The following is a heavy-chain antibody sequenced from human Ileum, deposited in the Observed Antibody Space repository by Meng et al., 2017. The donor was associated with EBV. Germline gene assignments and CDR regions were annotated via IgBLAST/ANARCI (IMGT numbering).Heavy chain of an antibody. CDR3: AKERTGFYAEL. V-gene: IGHV3-30*18. Sequence: QGQLVGSGGGVVQPGRSLRLSCAASGFTFSNYAMHWVRQAPDKGLEWVALISYDGNIAYYADSVKGRFAISRDNSKNTLYLLMNSLRAEDSAVYYCAKERTGFYAELWGQGTLVTVSS. CDR1: GFTFSNYA. D-gene: IGHD1-26*01. J-gene: IGHJ4*02. CDR2: ISYDGNIA.